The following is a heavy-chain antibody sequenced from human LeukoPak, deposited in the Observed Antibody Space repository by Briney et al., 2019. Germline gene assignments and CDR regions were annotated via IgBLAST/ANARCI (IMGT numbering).Heavy chain of an antibody. Sequence: GGSLRLSCRASGFTFGDYAMSWVRQAPGKGLEWVGFIRSKAYGGTTEYAASVKGRFTISRDDSKSIAYLQMNSLKTEDTAVYYCTSSYSSSWENWFDPWGQGTLVTVSS. V-gene: IGHV3-49*04. CDR3: TSSYSSSWENWFDP. J-gene: IGHJ5*02. D-gene: IGHD6-13*01. CDR1: GFTFGDYA. CDR2: IRSKAYGGTT.